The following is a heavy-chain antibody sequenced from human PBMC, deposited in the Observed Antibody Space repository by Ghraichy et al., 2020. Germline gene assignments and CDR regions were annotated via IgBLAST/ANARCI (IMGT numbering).Heavy chain of an antibody. V-gene: IGHV3-74*01. CDR3: ARETDRRQLVSHAFDI. CDR1: GFTFSSYW. J-gene: IGHJ3*02. CDR2: INSDGSST. D-gene: IGHD6-6*01. Sequence: GGSLRLSCAVSGFTFSSYWMHWVRQAPGKGLVWVSRINSDGSSTNYADSVKGRFTISRDNAKNTLYLQMNSLRAEDTAVYYCARETDRRQLVSHAFDIWGQGTMVTVSS.